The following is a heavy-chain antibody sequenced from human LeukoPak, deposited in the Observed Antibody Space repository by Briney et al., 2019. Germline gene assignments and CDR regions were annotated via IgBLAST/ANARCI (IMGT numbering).Heavy chain of an antibody. J-gene: IGHJ4*02. CDR1: GFTFSSHW. V-gene: IGHV3-7*02. D-gene: IGHD5-12*01. CDR3: AKGRRVATAPPDSY. CDR2: INQDGSEK. Sequence: GGSLRLSCAASGFTFSSHWMTWFRQAPGKGLEWVASINQDGSEKYYADSVKGRFTISRDNSKNTLYLQMNSLRAEDTAVYYCAKGRRVATAPPDSYWGQGTLVTVSS.